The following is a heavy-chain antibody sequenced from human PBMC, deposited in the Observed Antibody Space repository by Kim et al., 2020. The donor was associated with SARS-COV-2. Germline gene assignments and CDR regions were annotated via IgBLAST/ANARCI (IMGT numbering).Heavy chain of an antibody. J-gene: IGHJ3*02. Sequence: GGSLRLSCAAYGLSFSDSYMNWVRQAPGKGLEWLSFISTRGESIFYADSVEGRFTISRDNAKNSLYLQMNYLRDEDTAAYYCARSGNGYNAFGIWG. D-gene: IGHD5-12*01. CDR3: ARSGNGYNAFGI. CDR1: GLSFSDSY. CDR2: ISTRGESI. V-gene: IGHV3-11*01.